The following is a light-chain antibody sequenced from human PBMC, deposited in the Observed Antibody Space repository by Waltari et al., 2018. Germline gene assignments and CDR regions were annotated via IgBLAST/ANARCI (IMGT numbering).Light chain of an antibody. CDR1: QSVSRY. CDR3: QRTGPVA. Sequence: EIVMTQSPATMSVSPGEGATLSCRASQSVSRYLAWYQQKPGQAPRLLIYGASTRATGIPARFSGSGSGTEFTLTISSLQSEDFAVYYCQRTGPVAFGQGTKVEIK. CDR2: GAS. J-gene: IGKJ1*01. V-gene: IGKV3-15*01.